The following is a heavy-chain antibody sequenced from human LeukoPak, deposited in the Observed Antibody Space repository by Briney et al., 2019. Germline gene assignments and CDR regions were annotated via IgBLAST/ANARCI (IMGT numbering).Heavy chain of an antibody. Sequence: ASVKVSCKASGYAFTSYGISWVRQAPGQGLEWMGWISAYNGNTDYAQKLQGRVTMTTDTSTSTAYMELRSLRSDDTAVYYCAGTGDYGTIDYWGQGTLVTVSS. CDR2: ISAYNGNT. D-gene: IGHD4-17*01. J-gene: IGHJ4*02. CDR1: GYAFTSYG. CDR3: AGTGDYGTIDY. V-gene: IGHV1-18*01.